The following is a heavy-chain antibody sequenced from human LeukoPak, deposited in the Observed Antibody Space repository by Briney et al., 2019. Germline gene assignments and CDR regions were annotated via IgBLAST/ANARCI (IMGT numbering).Heavy chain of an antibody. Sequence: PSETLSLTCAVYGGSFSGYYWSWIRQPPGKGLEWIGEINHSGSTYYNPSLKSRVTISVDTSKNQFSLKLSSVTAADTAVYYCARDLNYGSGHSQGGFDYWGQGTLVTVSS. V-gene: IGHV4-34*01. CDR1: GGSFSGYY. CDR3: ARDLNYGSGHSQGGFDY. J-gene: IGHJ4*02. D-gene: IGHD3-10*01. CDR2: INHSGST.